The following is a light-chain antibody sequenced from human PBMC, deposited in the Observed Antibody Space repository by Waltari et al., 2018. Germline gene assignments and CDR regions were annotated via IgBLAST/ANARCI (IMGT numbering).Light chain of an antibody. CDR3: CSYAGDSTLI. J-gene: IGLJ2*01. CDR2: DVN. Sequence: QSALTQPASVSGSPGQSITISCTGTSSNVGGYTLVSWYQQHPGKAPQLIIYDVNRRPSGISHRFSGSKSGNTASRTISGLQADDESDYYCCSYAGDSTLIFGGGTKLTVL. V-gene: IGLV2-23*02. CDR1: SSNVGGYTL.